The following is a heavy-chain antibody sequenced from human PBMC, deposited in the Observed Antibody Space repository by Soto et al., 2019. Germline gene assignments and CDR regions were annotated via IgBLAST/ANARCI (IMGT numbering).Heavy chain of an antibody. Sequence: PSETLSLTCTASGASINTHYWSWIRQSPGKGLEWIGRIYTSGSTNYNPSLKSRVTMSVDASKNQFSLKLSSVTAADTAVYYCARESPVTPEVDGFDPWGQGTLVTSPQ. V-gene: IGHV4-4*07. J-gene: IGHJ5*02. CDR3: ARESPVTPEVDGFDP. CDR2: IYTSGST. D-gene: IGHD1-26*01. CDR1: GASINTHY.